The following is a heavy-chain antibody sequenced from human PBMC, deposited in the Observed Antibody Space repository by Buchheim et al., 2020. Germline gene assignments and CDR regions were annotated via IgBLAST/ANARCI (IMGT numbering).Heavy chain of an antibody. Sequence: QVQLQESGPGLVKPSGTLSLTCAVSGGSISSSNWWSWVRQPPGKGLEWIGEIYYTGRTNYNPSLKSRVTISVDKSNNQFSLEVTSVTAADTAIYYCVHYTGSYYFFLDYWGQGTL. CDR2: IYYTGRT. D-gene: IGHD1-26*01. V-gene: IGHV4-4*02. CDR1: GGSISSSNW. CDR3: VHYTGSYYFFLDY. J-gene: IGHJ4*02.